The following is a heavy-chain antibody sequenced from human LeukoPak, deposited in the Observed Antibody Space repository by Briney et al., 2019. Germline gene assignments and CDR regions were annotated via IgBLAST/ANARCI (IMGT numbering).Heavy chain of an antibody. J-gene: IGHJ4*02. D-gene: IGHD6-13*01. Sequence: PGGSLRLSCAASGFTFSSYSMNWVRQAPGKGLEWVSSISSSSSYIYYADSVKGRFTISRDNAKNSLYLQMNSLRAEDTAVYYCARDLGIAAAVYFFDYWGQGTLVTVSS. CDR3: ARDLGIAAAVYFFDY. V-gene: IGHV3-21*01. CDR1: GFTFSSYS. CDR2: ISSSSSYI.